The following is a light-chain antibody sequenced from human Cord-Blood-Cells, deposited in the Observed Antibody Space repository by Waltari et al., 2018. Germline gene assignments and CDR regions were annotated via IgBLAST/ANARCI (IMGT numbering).Light chain of an antibody. CDR3: QSYDSSNPV. J-gene: IGLJ3*02. CDR1: SGSIASNY. Sequence: NFMLTQPHSVSESPGKTVTISCTRSSGSIASNYVQWYQQRPGSSPTTVIYEDNQRPSGVPERFSGSIDSSSNSASLTISGLKTEDEADYYCQSYDSSNPVFGGGTKLTVL. V-gene: IGLV6-57*01. CDR2: EDN.